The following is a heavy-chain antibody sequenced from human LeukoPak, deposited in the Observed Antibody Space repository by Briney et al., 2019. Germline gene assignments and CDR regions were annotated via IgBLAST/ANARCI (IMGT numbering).Heavy chain of an antibody. J-gene: IGHJ4*02. Sequence: GGSLRLSCAASGFTFSNYAMSWVRQAPGKGLEWVSGISGSAAGPYYGDSVQGRFTISRDNSKNTLYLQMNSLRAEDTAVYYCAKEKQRNFDYWGQGTLVTVSS. V-gene: IGHV3-23*01. CDR1: GFTFSNYA. D-gene: IGHD6-13*01. CDR3: AKEKQRNFDY. CDR2: ISGSAAGP.